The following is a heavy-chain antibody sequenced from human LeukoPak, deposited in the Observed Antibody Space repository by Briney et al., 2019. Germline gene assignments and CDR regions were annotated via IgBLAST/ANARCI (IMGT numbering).Heavy chain of an antibody. CDR2: INSDGSST. D-gene: IGHD6-13*01. J-gene: IGHJ4*02. CDR1: GFTFSSYW. CDR3: ARDSAIAAAGGYFDY. Sequence: PGGSLRLSCAASGFTFSSYWMHWVRQAPGKGLVWVSRINSDGSSTSYADSVKGRFTISRDNAKNTLYLQMNSLRAEDTAVYYCARDSAIAAAGGYFDYWGQGTLVTVSS. V-gene: IGHV3-74*01.